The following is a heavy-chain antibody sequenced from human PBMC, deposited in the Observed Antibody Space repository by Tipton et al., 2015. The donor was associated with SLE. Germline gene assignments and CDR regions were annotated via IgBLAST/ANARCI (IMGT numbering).Heavy chain of an antibody. CDR2: MYFSGNT. J-gene: IGHJ4*02. Sequence: TLSLTCTVSCGSISSHHWSWIRQPPGKGLEWIGYMYFSGNTNYNPSLKSRVTISVDTSKNQFSLKLSSVTAADTAVYYCARDLALYDSSGYFDYWGQGTLVTVSS. V-gene: IGHV4-59*11. CDR1: CGSISSHH. D-gene: IGHD3-22*01. CDR3: ARDLALYDSSGYFDY.